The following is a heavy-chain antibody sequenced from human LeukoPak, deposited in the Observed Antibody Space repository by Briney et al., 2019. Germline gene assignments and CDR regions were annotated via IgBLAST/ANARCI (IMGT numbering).Heavy chain of an antibody. CDR2: IIAGNGNT. V-gene: IGHV1-3*03. Sequence: ASVKVSCKPSGYTFTGYYMHWVRQAPGQKLEWMGWIIAGNGNTKYSQDFQGRVTITRDTSASIVYMELSSLRSDDMAVYYCARDAQLYSASWGFDYWGQGTLVIVSS. D-gene: IGHD2-2*01. CDR3: ARDAQLYSASWGFDY. CDR1: GYTFTGYY. J-gene: IGHJ4*02.